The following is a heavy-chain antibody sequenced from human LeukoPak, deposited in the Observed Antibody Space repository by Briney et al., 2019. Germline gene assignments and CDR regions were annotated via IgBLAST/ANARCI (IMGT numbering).Heavy chain of an antibody. D-gene: IGHD6-13*01. Sequence: GRSLRLSCAASGFTFSSYAMHWVRQAPGKGLEWVAVISYDGSNKYYADSVKGRFTISRDNSKNTLYLQMNSLRAEDTAVYYCAKDHYGAAGIVDYWGQGTLVTVSS. V-gene: IGHV3-30-3*01. J-gene: IGHJ4*02. CDR3: AKDHYGAAGIVDY. CDR1: GFTFSSYA. CDR2: ISYDGSNK.